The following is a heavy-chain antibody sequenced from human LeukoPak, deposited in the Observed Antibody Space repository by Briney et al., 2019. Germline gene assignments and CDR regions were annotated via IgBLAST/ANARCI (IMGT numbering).Heavy chain of an antibody. V-gene: IGHV3-23*01. Sequence: GSLRLSCAASRFTLQLCHGLVRQAPGKGLECVSAISGSGRSTYYADSVKGRFTISREDSKNTLYLQMNILRAEDTAIYYCARVSGNIQIWPQPFGDGMDVWGQGTTVTVSS. CDR2: ISGSGRST. CDR3: ARVSGNIQIWPQPFGDGMDV. D-gene: IGHD3-10*01. J-gene: IGHJ6*02. CDR1: RFTLQLC.